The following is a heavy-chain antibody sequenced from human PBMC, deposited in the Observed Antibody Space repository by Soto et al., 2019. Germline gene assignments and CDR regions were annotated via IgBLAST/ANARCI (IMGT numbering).Heavy chain of an antibody. CDR3: AREFPPNSGSGSVVAIET. CDR2: ISAYNGNT. D-gene: IGHD3-10*01. J-gene: IGHJ5*02. Sequence: ASVKVSCKASGYTFTSYGISWVRQAPGQGLEWMGWISAYNGNTNYAQKLQGRVTMTTDTSTSTAYMELRSLRSDDTAVYYCAREFPPNSGSGSVVAIETWGQGAPVTVSP. CDR1: GYTFTSYG. V-gene: IGHV1-18*01.